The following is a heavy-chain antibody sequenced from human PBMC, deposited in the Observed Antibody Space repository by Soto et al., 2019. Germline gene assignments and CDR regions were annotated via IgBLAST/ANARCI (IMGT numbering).Heavy chain of an antibody. D-gene: IGHD4-17*01. CDR2: ISAYNGNT. Sequence: ASVKVSCKASGYTFTSYGISWVRQAPGQGLEWMGWISAYNGNTNYAQKLQGRVTMTTDTSTSTAHMELRSLRSDDTAVYYCARDEPYGDEHDYWGQGTLVTVSS. V-gene: IGHV1-18*01. CDR1: GYTFTSYG. J-gene: IGHJ4*02. CDR3: ARDEPYGDEHDY.